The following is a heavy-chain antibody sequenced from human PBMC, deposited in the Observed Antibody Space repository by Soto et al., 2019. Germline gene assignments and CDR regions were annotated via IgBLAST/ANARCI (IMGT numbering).Heavy chain of an antibody. Sequence: GGSLRLSCAASGFTFSSYAMSWVRQAPGKGLEWVSAISGSGGSTYYADSVKGRFTISRDNSKNTLYLQMNSLRAEDTAVYYCATPDPGLTHVFYNMDFWGQGTTVTVSS. CDR1: GFTFSSYA. D-gene: IGHD3-9*01. CDR2: ISGSGGST. CDR3: ATPDPGLTHVFYNMDF. V-gene: IGHV3-23*01. J-gene: IGHJ6*02.